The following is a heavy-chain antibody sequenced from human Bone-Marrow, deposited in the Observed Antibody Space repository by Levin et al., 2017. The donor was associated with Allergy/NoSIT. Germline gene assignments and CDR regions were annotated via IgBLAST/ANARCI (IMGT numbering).Heavy chain of an antibody. CDR3: TRDRGEWGQFYFDY. V-gene: IGHV3-33*01. J-gene: IGHJ4*02. D-gene: IGHD1-26*01. Sequence: SCAASGFTFSAFGMHWVRQAPGRGLEWVAVIWYDGSNKFYADSVKGRFTISRDNSKNTLYLQMNSLRAEDTAVYYCTRDRGEWGQFYFDYWGQGILVTVSS. CDR2: IWYDGSNK. CDR1: GFTFSAFG.